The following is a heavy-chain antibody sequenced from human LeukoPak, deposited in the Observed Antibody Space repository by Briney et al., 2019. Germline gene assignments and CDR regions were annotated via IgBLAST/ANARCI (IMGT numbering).Heavy chain of an antibody. D-gene: IGHD3-3*01. CDR1: GFTFSSYA. V-gene: IGHV3-23*01. Sequence: GGSLRLSCAASGFTFSSYAMSWVRQAPGKGLEWVSAISGSGGSTYYTDSVKGRFTISRDNSKNTLYLQMNSLRAEDTAVYYCAKRDYDFWSGYYTTLDYWGQGTLVTVSS. J-gene: IGHJ4*02. CDR2: ISGSGGST. CDR3: AKRDYDFWSGYYTTLDY.